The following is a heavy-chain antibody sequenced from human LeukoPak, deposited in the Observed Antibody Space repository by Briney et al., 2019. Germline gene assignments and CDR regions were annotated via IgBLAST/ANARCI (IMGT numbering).Heavy chain of an antibody. CDR1: GGSVSSTNW. J-gene: IGHJ4*02. V-gene: IGHV4-4*02. CDR3: AREGGFYRPLDY. D-gene: IGHD6-25*01. Sequence: SETLSLTCGVSGGSVSSTNWWTWIRQPPGKGLEWIGEVHLDGRTNFNPSLKSRLTMSVDLSENHVSLKLTSVTAADTAVYYCAREGGFYRPLDYSGQGTLITVSS. CDR2: VHLDGRT.